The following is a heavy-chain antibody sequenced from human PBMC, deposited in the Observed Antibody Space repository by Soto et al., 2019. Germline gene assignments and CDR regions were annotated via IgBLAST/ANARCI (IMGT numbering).Heavy chain of an antibody. CDR2: SRSRVNNFST. J-gene: IGHJ4*02. CDR3: SRVDPSAKSHDC. CDR1: EFSLRDLY. Sequence: SAGFEFSLRDLYMDCIRQVTGKGLEWVGRSRSRVNNFSTVYAASVQGRFTSSRDESKNTVYLKMHSLKTDDTAVYYCSRVDPSAKSHDCCGQEALVTVSS. V-gene: IGHV3-72*01. D-gene: IGHD2-15*01.